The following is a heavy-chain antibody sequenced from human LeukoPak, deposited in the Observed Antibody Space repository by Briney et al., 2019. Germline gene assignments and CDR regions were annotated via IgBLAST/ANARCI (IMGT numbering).Heavy chain of an antibody. V-gene: IGHV3-66*04. CDR3: ARRGHGYGSPFDY. CDR1: GFTFSSYN. J-gene: IGHJ4*02. CDR2: IYPNGNT. D-gene: IGHD5-18*01. Sequence: GGSLRLSCAASGFTFSSYNLNWVRQAPGKGLEWVSMIYPNGNTSYTNSVKGRFTISRDNSKNTLDLQMSSLRAEDTAVYYCARRGHGYGSPFDYWGQGTLVTVSS.